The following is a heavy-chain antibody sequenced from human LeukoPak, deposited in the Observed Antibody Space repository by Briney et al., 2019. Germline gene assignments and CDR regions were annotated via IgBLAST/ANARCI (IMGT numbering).Heavy chain of an antibody. J-gene: IGHJ4*02. D-gene: IGHD6-19*01. Sequence: GGSLRLSCAAAGFTFSSAAMSWVRQAPGKGLEWVSIISSSGGSTYYADSVKGRFIISRDNSKNTLYLQMNSLRAEDTAVYYCAKGSRSIAVDNLCDYWGQGSLVTVSS. V-gene: IGHV3-23*01. CDR2: ISSSGGST. CDR3: AKGSRSIAVDNLCDY. CDR1: GFTFSSAA.